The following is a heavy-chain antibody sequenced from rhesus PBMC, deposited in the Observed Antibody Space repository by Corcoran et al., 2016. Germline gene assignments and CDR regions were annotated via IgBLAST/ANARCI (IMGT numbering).Heavy chain of an antibody. D-gene: IGHD6-25*01. J-gene: IGHJ4*01. CDR1: GGSISGGYD. V-gene: IGHV4-76*01. CDR3: ARDIAAALFDY. CDR2: IYGISGST. Sequence: QVQLQESGPGVVKPSETLSLTCAVSGGSISGGYDWSWIRQPPGKGLEWIGYIYGISGSTNYNPSLKNRVTISKAASKIEVSLRLSSVTAADTAVYYCARDIAAALFDYWGQGVLVTVSS.